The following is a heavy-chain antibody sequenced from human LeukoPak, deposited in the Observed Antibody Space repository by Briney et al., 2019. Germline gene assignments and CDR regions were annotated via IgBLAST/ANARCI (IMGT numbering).Heavy chain of an antibody. CDR3: ATDSRPPNYYGSGSSCAFDI. CDR2: FDPEDGET. J-gene: IGHJ3*02. D-gene: IGHD3-10*01. CDR1: GYTLTELS. Sequence: ASVTVSCKVSGYTLTELSMHWVRQAPGKGLEWMGGFDPEDGETIYAQKFQGRVTMTEDTSTDTAYMELSSLRSEDTAVYYCATDSRPPNYYGSGSSCAFDIWGQGTMVTVSS. V-gene: IGHV1-24*01.